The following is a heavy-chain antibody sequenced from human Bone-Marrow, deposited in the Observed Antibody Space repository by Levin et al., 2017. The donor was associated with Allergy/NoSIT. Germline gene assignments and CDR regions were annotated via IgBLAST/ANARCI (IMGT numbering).Heavy chain of an antibody. J-gene: IGHJ6*02. CDR3: ARDSTTQGYYGMDV. CDR2: TYYSGST. D-gene: IGHD4-17*01. CDR1: GGSISSGGYY. V-gene: IGHV4-31*03. Sequence: KTSETLSLTCTVSGGSISSGGYYWSWIRQHPGKGLEWIGYTYYSGSTYYNPSLKSRVTISVDTSKNQFSLKLSSVTAADTAVYYCARDSTTQGYYGMDVWGQGTTVTVSS.